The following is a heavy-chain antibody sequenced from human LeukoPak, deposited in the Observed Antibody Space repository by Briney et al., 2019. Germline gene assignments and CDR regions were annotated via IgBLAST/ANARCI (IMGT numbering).Heavy chain of an antibody. CDR1: GFTFSEHT. CDR3: AKGGYASCFDP. D-gene: IGHD2-15*01. V-gene: IGHV3-23*05. CDR2: IKSDGSNT. Sequence: PGGSLRLSCAASGFTFSEHTMSWVRQAPADGLECVSTIKSDGSNTYYKDSVVGRFTISRYNSKNTLYREMNTLRAEDTAVYYCAKGGYASCFDPWGQGTQVTVSS. J-gene: IGHJ5*02.